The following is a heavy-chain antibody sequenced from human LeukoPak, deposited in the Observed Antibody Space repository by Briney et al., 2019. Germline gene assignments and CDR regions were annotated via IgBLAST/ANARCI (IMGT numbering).Heavy chain of an antibody. Sequence: KSSETLSLTCTVSGGSISSYFWSWFRQPPGKGLEWIGYISYSGSTNYNPSLKSRITISLDTSKNQFSLKLSSVTAADTAVYYCARREWELRGVDYWGQGTLVTVSS. CDR2: ISYSGST. D-gene: IGHD1-26*01. CDR1: GGSISSYF. J-gene: IGHJ4*02. V-gene: IGHV4-59*08. CDR3: ARREWELRGVDY.